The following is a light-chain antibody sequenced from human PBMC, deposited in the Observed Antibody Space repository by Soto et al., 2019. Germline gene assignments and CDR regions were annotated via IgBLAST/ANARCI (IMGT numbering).Light chain of an antibody. J-gene: IGKJ4*01. CDR3: QQHGTSIT. Sequence: VVMTQSPRTLSLSPGERATLSCRASQNVNNNYVAWYQQKPGQAPSLLIYGASDRATGVPDRFSGSGSGTDSTLTISRLEPEDFAVYYCQQHGTSITFGGGTRVENK. V-gene: IGKV3-20*01. CDR2: GAS. CDR1: QNVNNNY.